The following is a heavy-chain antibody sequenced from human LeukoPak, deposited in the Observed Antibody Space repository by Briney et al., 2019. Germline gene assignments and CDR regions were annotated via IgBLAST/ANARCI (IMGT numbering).Heavy chain of an antibody. Sequence: ASVKVSCKASGGTFIHYSISWVRQAPGQGLEWMGGIIPVFGTTNYAQKFQGRVTITTDESTSTAYLELSSLRSEDTAVYYCARGPPFCSSPSCSYSYYYYYMDVWGKGPTVTVPS. J-gene: IGHJ6*03. V-gene: IGHV1-69*05. CDR1: GGTFIHYS. D-gene: IGHD2-2*01. CDR3: ARGPPFCSSPSCSYSYYYYYMDV. CDR2: IIPVFGTT.